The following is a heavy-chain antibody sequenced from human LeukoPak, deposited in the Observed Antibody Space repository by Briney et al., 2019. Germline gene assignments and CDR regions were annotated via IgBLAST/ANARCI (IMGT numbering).Heavy chain of an antibody. Sequence: SETLSLTCTVSGGSISSHYWSWIRQPPGRRVEWIGDIYYSGSTNYNPSLKSRVTISVDTSKNQFSLKLSSVTAADTAVYYCARVYGSSWLYCFDYWGQGTLVTVSS. CDR2: IYYSGST. CDR3: ARVYGSSWLYCFDY. J-gene: IGHJ4*02. D-gene: IGHD6-13*01. CDR1: GGSISSHY. V-gene: IGHV4-59*08.